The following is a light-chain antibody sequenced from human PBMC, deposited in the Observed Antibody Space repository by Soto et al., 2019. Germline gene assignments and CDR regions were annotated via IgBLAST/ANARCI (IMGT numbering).Light chain of an antibody. J-gene: IGLJ3*02. V-gene: IGLV1-40*01. CDR1: SSNIGAGYD. Sequence: QSVLTQPPSVSGAPGQRVTISCTGSSSNIGAGYDVHWYQQLPGTAPKLLIYGNSNRPSGVPDRFSGSKSGTSASLAITGLQAEDEADYYWQSYDSSLSGWVLGGGTKLTVL. CDR2: GNS. CDR3: QSYDSSLSGWV.